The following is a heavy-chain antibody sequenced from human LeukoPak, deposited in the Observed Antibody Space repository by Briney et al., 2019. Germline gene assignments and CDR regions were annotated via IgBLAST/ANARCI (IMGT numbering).Heavy chain of an antibody. J-gene: IGHJ4*02. V-gene: IGHV3-11*03. CDR1: GFTFSDYY. Sequence: GGSLRLSCAASGFTFSDYYMSWIRQAPGKGLEWFSYISSSSSYTNYADSVKGRFTISRDNAKNSLYLQMNSLRAEDTAVYYCARQGSRNYFDYWGQGTLVTVSS. CDR3: ARQGSRNYFDY. D-gene: IGHD2-2*01. CDR2: ISSSSSYT.